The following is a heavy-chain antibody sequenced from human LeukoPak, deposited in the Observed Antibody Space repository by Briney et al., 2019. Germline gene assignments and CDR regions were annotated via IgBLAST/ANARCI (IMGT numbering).Heavy chain of an antibody. CDR1: GVSISSYY. CDR3: ARVVYSGYDFRGAMDV. D-gene: IGHD5-12*01. V-gene: IGHV4-59*01. CDR2: IYYTWSA. Sequence: PSETLSLTRTISGVSISSYYWSWIRQPPGKGLEWIGYIYYTWSANHNPPLKSRVAISVDTPKNQFSMKLSSVTAADTAVYYSARVVYSGYDFRGAMDVWGKGTTVTVSS. J-gene: IGHJ6*03.